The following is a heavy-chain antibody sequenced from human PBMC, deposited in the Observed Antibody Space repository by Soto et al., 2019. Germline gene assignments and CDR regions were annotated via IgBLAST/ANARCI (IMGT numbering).Heavy chain of an antibody. J-gene: IGHJ4*02. CDR3: AGGTGTVPIEGPLHY. Sequence: QVQLVQSGAEVKKPGASVKVSCKASGYTFTSYGINWVRQAPGQGLEWMGWISAYKGNTNDAHKLQDRVTMTTATSTSTAYMDLRSLRSDDTAVYYCAGGTGTVPIEGPLHYWGQGTLVTVSS. CDR2: ISAYKGNT. D-gene: IGHD1-7*01. CDR1: GYTFTSYG. V-gene: IGHV1-18*01.